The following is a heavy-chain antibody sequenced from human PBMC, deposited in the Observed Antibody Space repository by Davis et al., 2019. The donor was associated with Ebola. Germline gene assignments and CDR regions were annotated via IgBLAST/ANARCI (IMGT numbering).Heavy chain of an antibody. D-gene: IGHD5-18*01. Sequence: HSQTLSLTCAISGDSVSSAGWNWIRQSPSRGLEWLGRTYYTSKWYNDYAESVKSRINIKPDTSKNQLALQMNSVTPEDTAVYYCARGWLRGGMDVWGEGTTVTV. CDR2: TYYTSKWYN. CDR3: ARGWLRGGMDV. J-gene: IGHJ6*02. V-gene: IGHV6-1*01. CDR1: GDSVSSAG.